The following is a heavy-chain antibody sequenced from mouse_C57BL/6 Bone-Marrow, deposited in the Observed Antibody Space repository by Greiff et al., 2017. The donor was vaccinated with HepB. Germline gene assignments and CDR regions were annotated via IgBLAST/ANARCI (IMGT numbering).Heavy chain of an antibody. CDR2: INPYNGGT. Sequence: EVQLQESGPVLVKPGASVKMSCKASGYTFTDYYMNWVKQSHGKSLEWIGVINPYNGGTSYNQKFKGKATLTVDKSSSTAYMQLNSLTSEDSAVYFCARGGNDYYAMDYWGQGTSVTVSS. J-gene: IGHJ4*01. CDR3: ARGGNDYYAMDY. V-gene: IGHV1-19*01. CDR1: GYTFTDYY.